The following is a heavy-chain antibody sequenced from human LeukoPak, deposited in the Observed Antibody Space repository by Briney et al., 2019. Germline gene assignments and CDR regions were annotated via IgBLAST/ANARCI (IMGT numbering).Heavy chain of an antibody. CDR2: ISGSGGST. CDR3: ATSGSGGNYPLDY. CDR1: GFTFSSYA. Sequence: GGSLRLSCAASGFTFSSYAMSWVRQAPGKGLEWVSAISGSGGSTYYADSVKGRFTISRDNSKNSLFLQVNSLRAEDTALYYCATSGSGGNYPLDYWGQGTLVTVSS. J-gene: IGHJ4*02. D-gene: IGHD1-26*01. V-gene: IGHV3-23*01.